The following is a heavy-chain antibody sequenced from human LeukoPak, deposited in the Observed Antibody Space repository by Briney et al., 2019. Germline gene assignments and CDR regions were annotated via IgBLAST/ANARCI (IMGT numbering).Heavy chain of an antibody. Sequence: GGSLRLSCAASGFTVSNNYMTWVRQAPGKGLEWVSVIYAGGSTYYADSVKGRFTISRDNSRNTLYLQMSSLRAEDTAVYYCARRNPWFDPWGQGTLVTVSS. V-gene: IGHV3-53*01. CDR2: IYAGGST. J-gene: IGHJ5*02. CDR3: ARRNPWFDP. CDR1: GFTVSNNY.